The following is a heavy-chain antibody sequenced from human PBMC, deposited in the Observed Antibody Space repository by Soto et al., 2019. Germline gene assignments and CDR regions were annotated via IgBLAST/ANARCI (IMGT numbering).Heavy chain of an antibody. CDR2: INPSGGST. J-gene: IGHJ4*02. V-gene: IGHV1-46*01. CDR3: ATNQTPRQYCSGGSCSTDFDY. CDR1: GYTFTSYY. Sequence: ASVKVSCKASGYTFTSYYMHWVRQAPGQGLEWMGIINPSGGSTSYAQKFQGRVTMTRDTSTSTVYMELSSLRSEDTAVYYCATNQTPRQYCSGGSCSTDFDYWGQGTLVTVSS. D-gene: IGHD2-15*01.